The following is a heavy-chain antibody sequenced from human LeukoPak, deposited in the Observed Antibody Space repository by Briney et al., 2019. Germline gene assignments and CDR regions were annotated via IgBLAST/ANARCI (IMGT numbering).Heavy chain of an antibody. Sequence: SETLSLTCAVYGGSCSGYYWSWIRQPPGKGLEWIGEINHSGRTNYNPPLKSRVTISVDTSKNQFSLKLSSVAAADTAVYYCARVGVCSSTSCYHWNYVSSSSPPHNWFDPWGQGTLVTVSS. CDR3: ARVGVCSSTSCYHWNYVSSSSPPHNWFDP. J-gene: IGHJ5*02. CDR2: INHSGRT. CDR1: GGSCSGYY. V-gene: IGHV4-34*01. D-gene: IGHD2-2*01.